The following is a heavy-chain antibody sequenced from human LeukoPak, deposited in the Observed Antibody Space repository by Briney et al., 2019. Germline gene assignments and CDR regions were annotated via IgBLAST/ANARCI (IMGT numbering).Heavy chain of an antibody. CDR1: GGSFSGYY. CDR2: INHSGST. J-gene: IGHJ5*02. CDR3: ERGRPFFWVGSSGLDP. V-gene: IGHV4-34*01. Sequence: PSETLSLTCAVYGGSFSGYYWSWIRQPPGKGLEWIGEINHSGSTNYNPSLKSQVTISVDTTKNQFSLKLSPVTAADTAVYYCERGRPFFWVGSSGLDPWGQGTQVTVSS. D-gene: IGHD3-3*01.